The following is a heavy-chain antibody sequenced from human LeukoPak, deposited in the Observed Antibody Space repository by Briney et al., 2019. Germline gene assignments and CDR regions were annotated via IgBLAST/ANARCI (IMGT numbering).Heavy chain of an antibody. CDR3: ARETGVRTFEN. D-gene: IGHD3-10*01. J-gene: IGHJ4*02. V-gene: IGHV3-33*01. Sequence: GRSLRHSCAASGFTFSNYGIHWVRQAPGKGLEWVAVIWNDGSKTNYVDSVKGRFTISRDNSKNTLYLQLNSPRAEDTAVYYCARETGVRTFENWGQGTLVTVSS. CDR1: GFTFSNYG. CDR2: IWNDGSKT.